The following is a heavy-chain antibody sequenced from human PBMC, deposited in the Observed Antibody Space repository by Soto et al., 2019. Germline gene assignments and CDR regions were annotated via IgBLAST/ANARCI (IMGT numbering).Heavy chain of an antibody. V-gene: IGHV4-31*03. CDR2: IYYSGST. CDR3: ARGYDSSGYYYDGFDY. J-gene: IGHJ4*02. CDR1: GGTISSGGYY. Sequence: PSETLSLTCPVSGGTISSGGYYWSWIRQHPGKGLEWIGYIYYSGSTYYNPSLKSRVTISVDTSKNQFSLKLSSVTAADTAVYYCARGYDSSGYYYDGFDYWGQGTLVTVSS. D-gene: IGHD3-22*01.